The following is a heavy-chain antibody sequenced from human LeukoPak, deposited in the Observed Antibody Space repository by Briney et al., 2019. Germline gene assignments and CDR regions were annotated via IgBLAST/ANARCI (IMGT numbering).Heavy chain of an antibody. CDR1: GGSISSGGYY. V-gene: IGHV4-30-2*01. CDR2: IYHSGST. D-gene: IGHD5-12*01. Sequence: SETLSLTCTVSGGSISSGGYYWSWIRQPPGKGLEWIGYIYHSGSTYYNPSLKSRVTISVDRSKNQFSLKLSSVTAADTTVYYCARDMGREWLRLQDAFDIWGQGTMVTVSS. J-gene: IGHJ3*02. CDR3: ARDMGREWLRLQDAFDI.